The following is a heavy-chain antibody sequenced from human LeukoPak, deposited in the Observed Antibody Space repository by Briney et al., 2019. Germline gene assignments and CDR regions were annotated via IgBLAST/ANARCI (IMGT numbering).Heavy chain of an antibody. CDR2: ISSSGSTI. CDR1: GFTFSSYE. J-gene: IGHJ4*02. V-gene: IGHV3-48*03. Sequence: GGSLRLSCAASGFTFSSYEMNWVRQAPGKGLEWVSYISSSGSTIYYADSVKGRFTISRDNAKNPLYLQMNSLRAEDTAVYYCARDVDYFDYWGQGTLVTVSS. CDR3: ARDVDYFDY.